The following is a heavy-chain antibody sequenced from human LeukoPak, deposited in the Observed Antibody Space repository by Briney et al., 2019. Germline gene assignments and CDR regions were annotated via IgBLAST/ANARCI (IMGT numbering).Heavy chain of an antibody. CDR3: AKQSYHRVLWFGELLNYYYYMDV. D-gene: IGHD3-10*01. CDR2: TYYRSKWYN. V-gene: IGHV6-1*01. Sequence: SQTLSLTCAISGDSVSSNSAAWNWIRQSPSRGLEWLGRTYYRSKWYNDYAVSVKSRITINPDTSKNQFSLQLNSVTPEDTAVYYCAKQSYHRVLWFGELLNYYYYMDVWGKGTTVTVSS. CDR1: GDSVSSNSAA. J-gene: IGHJ6*03.